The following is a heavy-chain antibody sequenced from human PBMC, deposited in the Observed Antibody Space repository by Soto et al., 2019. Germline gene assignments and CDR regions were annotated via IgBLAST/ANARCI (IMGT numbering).Heavy chain of an antibody. V-gene: IGHV3-30-3*01. D-gene: IGHD2-2*01. CDR1: GFTISNYG. J-gene: IGHJ6*02. CDR3: ATTRVGPCSSSICFSGIFDGMDV. Sequence: LRLSCAASGFTISNYGMHWVRQAPGKGLEWVAVISYDGTVTYYADSVKGRFTISRDNSKNTLYLQMNSLRTEDTAVYYCATTRVGPCSSSICFSGIFDGMDVWGQGTTVTVSS. CDR2: ISYDGTVT.